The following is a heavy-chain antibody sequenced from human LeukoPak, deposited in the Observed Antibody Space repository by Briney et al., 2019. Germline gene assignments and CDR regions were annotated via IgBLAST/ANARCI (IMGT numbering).Heavy chain of an antibody. D-gene: IGHD3-22*01. Sequence: PGGSLRLSCAASGFTFSSYGMLWVRQAPGRGLEWVAFIRYDGSNKYYAESVKGRFTIASDNSKNTLYLQMNSLRAEDTAVYYCAKDRVFYDSSGCAFDYWGQGTLVTVSS. J-gene: IGHJ4*02. V-gene: IGHV3-30*02. CDR1: GFTFSSYG. CDR3: AKDRVFYDSSGCAFDY. CDR2: IRYDGSNK.